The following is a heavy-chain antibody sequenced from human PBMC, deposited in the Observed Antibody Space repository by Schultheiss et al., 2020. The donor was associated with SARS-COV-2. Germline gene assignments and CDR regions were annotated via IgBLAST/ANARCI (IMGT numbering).Heavy chain of an antibody. CDR1: GFTFSSYG. D-gene: IGHD2-8*02. Sequence: GGSLRLSCAASGFTFSSYGMHWVRQAPGKGLEWVAVISYDGSNKYYADSVKGRFTISRDNSKNTLYLHMNSLRADDTATYYCAKVVLTTPRTFDYWGQGTLVTVSS. J-gene: IGHJ4*02. CDR2: ISYDGSNK. V-gene: IGHV3-30*18. CDR3: AKVVLTTPRTFDY.